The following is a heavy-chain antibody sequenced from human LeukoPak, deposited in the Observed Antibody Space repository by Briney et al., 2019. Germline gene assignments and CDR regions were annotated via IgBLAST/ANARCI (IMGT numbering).Heavy chain of an antibody. D-gene: IGHD2-2*01. CDR1: GGSFSISSYY. J-gene: IGHJ4*02. CDR2: IYYSGST. Sequence: SETLSLTCTVSGGSFSISSYYWGWIRQPPGKGLEWIGSIYYSGSTYYNPSLKSRVTISVDTSKNQFSLKLSSVTAADTAVYYCARIYLIGYCSSTSCFDYWGQGTLVTVSS. V-gene: IGHV4-39*01. CDR3: ARIYLIGYCSSTSCFDY.